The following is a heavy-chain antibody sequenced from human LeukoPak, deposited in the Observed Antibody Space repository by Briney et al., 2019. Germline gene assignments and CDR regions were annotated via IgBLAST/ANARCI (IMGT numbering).Heavy chain of an antibody. CDR3: ARVMGASWLFYLDV. J-gene: IGHJ6*03. CDR1: GDSISNNW. Sequence: PSETLSLTCAVSGDSISNNWWSWVRQSPGKGLEWIGEIFHRGIPNYNPSLKSRVTMSIDKSNNQLSLKLNSVTAADTALYYCARVMGASWLFYLDVWGKGTTVTVSS. CDR2: IFHRGIP. V-gene: IGHV4-4*02. D-gene: IGHD3-16*01.